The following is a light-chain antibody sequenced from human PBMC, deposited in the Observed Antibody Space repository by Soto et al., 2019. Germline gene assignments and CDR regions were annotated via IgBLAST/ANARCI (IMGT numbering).Light chain of an antibody. CDR3: QQYDNLPPLT. Sequence: DIQMTQSPSSLSASVGDRVTITCQASQDISNYLNWYQQKPGKAPKLLFYDASNLETGVPSRFSGSGSGTDFTFTISSLQHEDIATYYCQQYDNLPPLTFGGGTKVEIK. V-gene: IGKV1-33*01. CDR1: QDISNY. CDR2: DAS. J-gene: IGKJ4*01.